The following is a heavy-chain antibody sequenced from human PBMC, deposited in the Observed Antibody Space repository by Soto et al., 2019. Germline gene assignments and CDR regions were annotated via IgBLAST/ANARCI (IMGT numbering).Heavy chain of an antibody. CDR2: ISSSSSYI. V-gene: IGHV3-21*01. CDR3: ARDTSSSSDRPELIAVFLHPQGWFDP. Sequence: PGGSLRLSCASSGFTFSIYSMNWSRQAPGKGLEWVSSISSSSSYIYYADPVKGLFTISRDNAKNSLYLQMNSLRAEDTAVYYCARDTSSSSDRPELIAVFLHPQGWFDPWGQETLVTVSS. D-gene: IGHD6-6*01. CDR1: GFTFSIYS. J-gene: IGHJ5*02.